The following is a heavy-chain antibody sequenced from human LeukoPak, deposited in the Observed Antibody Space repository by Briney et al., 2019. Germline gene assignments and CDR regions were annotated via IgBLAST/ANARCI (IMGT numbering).Heavy chain of an antibody. D-gene: IGHD3-22*01. CDR1: GYTLTELS. J-gene: IGHJ4*01. CDR3: ATKVDYYDNSGYGQYFEY. CDR2: FDPEDGET. Sequence: GASVKGSCTVSGYTLTELSMHWVRQAPGKGLEWMGGFDPEDGETIYAQKFQGRVTMTEDTSTDTAYMELSSLRSEDMAVYFCATKVDYYDNSGYGQYFEYWGHGTLVTVSS. V-gene: IGHV1-24*01.